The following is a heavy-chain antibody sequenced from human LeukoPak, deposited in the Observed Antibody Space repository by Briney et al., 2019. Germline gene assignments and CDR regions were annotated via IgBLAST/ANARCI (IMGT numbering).Heavy chain of an antibody. D-gene: IGHD6-6*01. CDR3: ARDRLARVAARPGDY. Sequence: PGRSLRLSCAASGFTFSSYAMHWVRQAPGKGLEWVAVISYDGSNKYYADSVKGRFTISRDNANNSLYLQMSSLRAEDTAVYYCARDRLARVAARPGDYWGQGTLVTVSS. J-gene: IGHJ4*02. CDR2: ISYDGSNK. V-gene: IGHV3-30-3*01. CDR1: GFTFSSYA.